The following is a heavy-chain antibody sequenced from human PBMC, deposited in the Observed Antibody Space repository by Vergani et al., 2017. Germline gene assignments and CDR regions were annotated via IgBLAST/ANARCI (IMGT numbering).Heavy chain of an antibody. CDR1: GGSISSSSYY. J-gene: IGHJ4*02. Sequence: QLQLQESGPGLVKPSETLSLTCTVSGGSISSSSYYWGWIRQPPGKGLEWIGSIYYSGSTYYNPSLKSRVTISVDTSKNQFSLKLSSVTAADTAVYYCARGRDCSSTSCYNFDYWGQGTLVTVSS. CDR2: IYYSGST. V-gene: IGHV4-39*01. D-gene: IGHD2-2*01. CDR3: ARGRDCSSTSCYNFDY.